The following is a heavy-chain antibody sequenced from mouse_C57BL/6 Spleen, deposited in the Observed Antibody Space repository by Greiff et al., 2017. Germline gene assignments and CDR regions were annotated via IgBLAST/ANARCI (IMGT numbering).Heavy chain of an antibody. Sequence: VKLMESGAELVKPGASVKLSCKASGYTFTEYTIHWVKQRSGQGLEWIGWFYPGSGSIKYNEKFKDKATLTADKSSSTVYMELSRLTSEDYAVYFCARHEAYYGNFDYWGQGTTLTVSS. J-gene: IGHJ2*01. CDR1: GYTFTEYT. V-gene: IGHV1-62-2*01. CDR3: ARHEAYYGNFDY. D-gene: IGHD2-10*01. CDR2: FYPGSGSI.